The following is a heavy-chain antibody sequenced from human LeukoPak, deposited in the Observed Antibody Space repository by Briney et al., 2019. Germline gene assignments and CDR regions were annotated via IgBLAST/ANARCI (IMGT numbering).Heavy chain of an antibody. CDR2: ISYDGSNK. J-gene: IGHJ4*02. CDR3: ARTLSSGWYSPTDY. Sequence: GRSLRLSCAASGFTFSSYAMHWVRQAPGKGLEWVAVISYDGSNKYYADSVKGRFTISRDNSKNTLYLQMNSLRAEDTAVYYCARTLSSGWYSPTDYWGQGTLVTVSS. V-gene: IGHV3-30-3*01. D-gene: IGHD6-19*01. CDR1: GFTFSSYA.